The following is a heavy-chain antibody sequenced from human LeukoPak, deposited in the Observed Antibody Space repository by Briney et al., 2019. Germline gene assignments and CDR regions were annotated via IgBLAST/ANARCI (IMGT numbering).Heavy chain of an antibody. D-gene: IGHD3-9*01. CDR1: GYTFTSYA. J-gene: IGHJ4*02. V-gene: IGHV1-3*01. CDR2: INAGNGNT. CDR3: ARAPSLYDILTGYYIQPFDY. Sequence: ASVKVSCKASGYTFTSYAMHWVRQAPGQRLEWMGWINAGNGNTKYSQKFQGRVAITRDTSASTAYMELSSLRSEDTAVYYCARAPSLYDILTGYYIQPFDYWGQGTLVTVSS.